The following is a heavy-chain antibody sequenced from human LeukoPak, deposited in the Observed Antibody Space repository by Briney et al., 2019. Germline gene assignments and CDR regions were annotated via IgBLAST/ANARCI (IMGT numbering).Heavy chain of an antibody. V-gene: IGHV4-59*01. Sequence: SETLSLTCTVSGGSISGYYWSWIRQPPGKGLEWIGYIYYSGSTNYNPSLKSRVTISVDTSKNQFSLKLGSVTAADTAVYYCARAGSDYDSSGYVDYWGQGTLVTVSS. CDR3: ARAGSDYDSSGYVDY. CDR1: GGSISGYY. D-gene: IGHD3-22*01. CDR2: IYYSGST. J-gene: IGHJ4*02.